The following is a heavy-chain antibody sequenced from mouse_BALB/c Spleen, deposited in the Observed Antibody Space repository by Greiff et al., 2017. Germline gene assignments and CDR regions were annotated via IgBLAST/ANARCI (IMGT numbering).Heavy chain of an antibody. CDR1: GFTFSDYY. J-gene: IGHJ4*01. V-gene: IGHV5-4*02. CDR2: ISDGGSYT. CDR3: ARDPPRGYAMDY. Sequence: EVHLVESGGGLVKPGGSLKLSCAASGFTFSDYYMYWVRQTPEKRLEWVATISDGGSYTYYPDSVKGRFTISRDNAKNNLYLQMSSLKSEDTAMYYCARDPPRGYAMDYWGQGTSVTVSS.